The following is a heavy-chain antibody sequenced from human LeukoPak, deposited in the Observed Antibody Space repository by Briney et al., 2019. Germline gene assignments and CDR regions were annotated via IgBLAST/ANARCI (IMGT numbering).Heavy chain of an antibody. V-gene: IGHV4-59*01. Sequence: PETLSLTCTVSGGSISSYYWSWIRQPPGKGLEWIGYIYYSGSTNYNPSLKSRVTISVDTSKNQFSLKLSSVTAADTAVYYCARGGYYDFWSGYYSEASYFDYWGQGTLVTVSS. CDR1: GGSISSYY. J-gene: IGHJ4*02. CDR3: ARGGYYDFWSGYYSEASYFDY. CDR2: IYYSGST. D-gene: IGHD3-3*01.